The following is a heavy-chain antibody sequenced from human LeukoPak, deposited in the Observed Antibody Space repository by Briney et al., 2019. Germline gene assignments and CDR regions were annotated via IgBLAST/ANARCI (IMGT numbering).Heavy chain of an antibody. Sequence: PSETLSLTCTVSGGSMTGSYWSWIRQPPGKGLEWIGYIYYSGTTNYNPPLKSRVTISVDTSKNQFSLKLTSVTAADTAVYYCASADTAMASLDYWGQGTLVTVSS. CDR2: IYYSGTT. D-gene: IGHD5-18*01. J-gene: IGHJ4*02. V-gene: IGHV4-59*01. CDR1: GGSMTGSY. CDR3: ASADTAMASLDY.